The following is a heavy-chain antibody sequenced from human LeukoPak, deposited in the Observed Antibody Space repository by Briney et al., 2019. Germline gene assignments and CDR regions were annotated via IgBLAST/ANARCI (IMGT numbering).Heavy chain of an antibody. CDR3: ARIRRGSSSWYYFDS. Sequence: GGSLRLSCEASGFTFSRNGITWVRQAPGKGLEWVSGINWNGGNTGYADSVKGRFTISRDNAKNSLYLQMNSLRAEDTALYYCARIRRGSSSWYYFDSWGQGTLVTVSS. V-gene: IGHV3-20*04. J-gene: IGHJ4*02. D-gene: IGHD6-13*01. CDR1: GFTFSRNG. CDR2: INWNGGNT.